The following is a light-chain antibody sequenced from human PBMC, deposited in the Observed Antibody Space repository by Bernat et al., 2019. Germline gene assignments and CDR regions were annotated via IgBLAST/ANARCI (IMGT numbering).Light chain of an antibody. CDR2: DVR. J-gene: IGLJ3*02. V-gene: IGLV2-14*02. CDR3: SSYTSSSTLV. CDR1: SSDVGSYNL. Sequence: QSALTQPASVSGSPGQSITISCTGTSSDVGSYNLVSWYQQHPGKAPKLMIYDVRDRPSGISNRFSGSKSGNTASLTISGLLDEDEADYYCSSYTSSSTLVFGGGTRLTVL.